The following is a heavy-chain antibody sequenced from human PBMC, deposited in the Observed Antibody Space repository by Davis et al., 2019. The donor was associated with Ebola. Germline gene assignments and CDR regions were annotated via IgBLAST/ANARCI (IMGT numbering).Heavy chain of an antibody. CDR1: GFSVSINY. J-gene: IGHJ3*02. V-gene: IGHV3-66*04. CDR2: IYSGGGT. CDR3: ATPSSRDAFDI. Sequence: PGGSLRLSCAASGFSVSINYLNWVRQAPGKGLEWVSVIYSGGGTYYADSVKGRFTISRDDSKNAVYLEMNDLRGDDTAVYYCATPSSRDAFDIWGQGTMVTVSS.